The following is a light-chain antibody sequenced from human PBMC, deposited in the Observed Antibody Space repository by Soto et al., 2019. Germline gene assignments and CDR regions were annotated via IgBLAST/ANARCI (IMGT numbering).Light chain of an antibody. Sequence: QSVLTQPPSASGSPGHSVTVSCTGTSSDIGHFDSVSWYQQFPGKAPKLIIYGVNKRPSGVPDRFSGSKSGNTASLTVSGLQAEDEADYYCSSYVGSNYVVVFGGGTKLTVL. CDR2: GVN. V-gene: IGLV2-8*01. CDR3: SSYVGSNYVVV. J-gene: IGLJ2*01. CDR1: SSDIGHFDS.